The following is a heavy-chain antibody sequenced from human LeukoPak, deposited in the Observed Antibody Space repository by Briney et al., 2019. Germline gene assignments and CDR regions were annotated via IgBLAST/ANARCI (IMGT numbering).Heavy chain of an antibody. J-gene: IGHJ4*02. CDR2: ISASSNTI. Sequence: GGSLRLSCAASGFTFSSYSMNWVRQAPGKGLEWVSYISASSNTIYYADSVKGRFTISRDNAKNSLYLQMNSLRAEDTAVYYCARGGSGNWNAPFDYWGQGTLVTVSS. CDR3: ARGGSGNWNAPFDY. D-gene: IGHD1-1*01. CDR1: GFTFSSYS. V-gene: IGHV3-48*01.